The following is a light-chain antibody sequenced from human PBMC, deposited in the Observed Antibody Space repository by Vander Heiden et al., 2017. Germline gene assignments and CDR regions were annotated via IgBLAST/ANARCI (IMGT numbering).Light chain of an antibody. CDR2: KDS. Sequence: SYELTQPPSLSVSPGQTARIPWSGDALPQQYAYWYQQKPGQGPVLVIDKDSERPSGIPERFSGSSSGTTVTLTISGGQAEDEADYYCQSADSSGTYFGGGTKLTVL. V-gene: IGLV3-25*03. CDR3: QSADSSGTY. CDR1: ALPQQY. J-gene: IGLJ2*01.